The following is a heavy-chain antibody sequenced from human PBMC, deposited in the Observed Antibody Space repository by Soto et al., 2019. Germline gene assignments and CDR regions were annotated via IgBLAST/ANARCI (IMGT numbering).Heavy chain of an antibody. D-gene: IGHD1-26*01. CDR1: GQSFSGSRFA. CDR3: ARDNIVGGTDLFDL. CDR2: TYYRSRWYN. J-gene: IGHJ4*02. Sequence: SLALACPISGQSFSGSRFAWHWFRQSPSRGLEWLGRTYYRSRWYNDYAMSVEGRITINPDTSKNQFSLHLSSVTPDDTAMYYCARDNIVGGTDLFDLCGQRTLVTVSS. V-gene: IGHV6-1*01.